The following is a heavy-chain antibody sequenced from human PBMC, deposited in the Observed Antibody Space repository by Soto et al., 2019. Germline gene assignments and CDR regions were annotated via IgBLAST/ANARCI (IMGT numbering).Heavy chain of an antibody. CDR1: GLIPSSYG. CDR3: AKDTIMVSSSFNYFDF. D-gene: IGHD6-13*01. J-gene: IGHJ4*02. CDR2: ISGGGGAA. Sequence: GTLWFTAAASGLIPSSYGICWVRHAPGKGLEWVSGISGGGGAASYADSVTGRFTISRDNSTNTLYLQMNSISAEDAAMYYCAKDTIMVSSSFNYFDFWGQGALVTVSS. V-gene: IGHV3-23*01.